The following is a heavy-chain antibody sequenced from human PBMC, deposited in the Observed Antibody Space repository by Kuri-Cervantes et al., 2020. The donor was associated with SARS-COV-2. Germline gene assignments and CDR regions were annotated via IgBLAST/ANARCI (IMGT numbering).Heavy chain of an antibody. CDR3: ARGSPYYYDSSGYYNPYYFDY. CDR1: GFTFSSYS. J-gene: IGHJ4*02. CDR2: ISSSSSTI. D-gene: IGHD3-22*01. Sequence: GGSLRLSCAASGFTFSSYSMNWVRQAPGKGLEWVSYISSSSSTIYYADSVKGRFTISRDNAKNSLYLQMNSLRAEDTAVYYCARGSPYYYDSSGYYNPYYFDYWGQGTRVTVSS. V-gene: IGHV3-48*04.